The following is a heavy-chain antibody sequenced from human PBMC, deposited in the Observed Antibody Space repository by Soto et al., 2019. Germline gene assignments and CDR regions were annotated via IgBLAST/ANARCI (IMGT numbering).Heavy chain of an antibody. D-gene: IGHD3-10*01. CDR2: IMPIFGTP. Sequence: ASVKVSCKASGGTFYSYVISWLRQAPGQGLEWMGGIMPIFGTPNYAQKFRGRVTISADESTSTAYLELSSLTSDDTAVYYCARVHSSGIFYFVNPWGRRTLVTVSS. V-gene: IGHV1-69*13. CDR3: ARVHSSGIFYFVNP. J-gene: IGHJ5*02. CDR1: GGTFYSYV.